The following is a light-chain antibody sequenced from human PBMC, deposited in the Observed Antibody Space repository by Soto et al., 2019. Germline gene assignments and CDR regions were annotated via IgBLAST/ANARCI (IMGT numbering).Light chain of an antibody. CDR3: YSYVGSIS. J-gene: IGLJ2*01. CDR2: EVS. V-gene: IGLV2-23*02. CDR1: SSDVGSHNF. Sequence: QSVLTQPASVSGSPGQSTTISCTGTSSDVGSHNFVSWYQQHPGKAPELMIYEVSKRPSGVSNRFSGSKSGNTASLTISGLQAEDEADYYCYSYVGSISFGGGTKVTVL.